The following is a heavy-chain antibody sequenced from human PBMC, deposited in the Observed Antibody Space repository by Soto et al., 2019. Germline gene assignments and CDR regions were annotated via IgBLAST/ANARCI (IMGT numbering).Heavy chain of an antibody. CDR1: GFTFSSFA. D-gene: IGHD3-16*01. CDR3: AKGMGVLFYFDQ. V-gene: IGHV3-23*01. Sequence: EVQLLESGGGLVQPGGSLRLSCAASGFTFSSFAMTWVRQAPGKGLEWVSAISGSGDNTYYADSVKGRFTMSRDNSESTPYLQMNSVSGDDAGVYHCAKGMGVLFYFDQWGQGTLVTVSS. CDR2: ISGSGDNT. J-gene: IGHJ4*02.